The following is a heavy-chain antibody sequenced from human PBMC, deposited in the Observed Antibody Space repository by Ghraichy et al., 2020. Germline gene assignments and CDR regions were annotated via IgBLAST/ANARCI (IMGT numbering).Heavy chain of an antibody. D-gene: IGHD3-22*01. CDR1: GFTFRSYS. J-gene: IGHJ4*02. CDR2: ISDSSTYK. V-gene: IGHV3-21*01. CDR3: TRGVRGYGVDY. Sequence: LSLTCEASGFTFRSYSMNWVRQAPGKGLEWVSSISDSSTYKYYADSVKGRFTISRDDAENSLYLQMNSLRVEDTAVYYCTRGVRGYGVDYWGQGTLVSVSS.